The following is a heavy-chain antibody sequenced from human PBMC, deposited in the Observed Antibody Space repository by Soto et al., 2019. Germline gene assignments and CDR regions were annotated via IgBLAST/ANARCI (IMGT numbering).Heavy chain of an antibody. V-gene: IGHV4-34*01. CDR2: INHSGNN. D-gene: IGHD3-9*01. CDR3: ARGGSNDWQVAFDI. Sequence: QLQQWGAGLLKPSETLSLTCVVSGGSFSTYYYNWIRQSPGKGLEWIGEINHSGNNNYSPSLKSRVTMSLDTSKNQFSLKLTSVAAADTAVYYCARGGSNDWQVAFDIWGQGKMVTVSS. CDR1: GGSFSTYY. J-gene: IGHJ3*02.